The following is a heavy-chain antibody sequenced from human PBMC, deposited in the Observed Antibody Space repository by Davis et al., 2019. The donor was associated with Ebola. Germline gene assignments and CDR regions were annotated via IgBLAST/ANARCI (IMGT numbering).Heavy chain of an antibody. D-gene: IGHD3-3*01. Sequence: MPSETLSLTCAVSGGSISSSNWWSWVRQPPGKGLEWIGEIYHSGSTNYNPSLKSRVTISVDTSKNQFSLKLSSVTAADTAVYYCARLGYDFWSGYYTYNWFDPWGQGTLVTVSS. J-gene: IGHJ5*02. CDR3: ARLGYDFWSGYYTYNWFDP. CDR2: IYHSGST. V-gene: IGHV4-4*02. CDR1: GGSISSSNW.